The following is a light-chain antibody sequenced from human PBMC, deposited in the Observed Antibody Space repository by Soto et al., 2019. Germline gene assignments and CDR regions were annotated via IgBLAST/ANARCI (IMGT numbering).Light chain of an antibody. CDR2: GAS. V-gene: IGKV3-15*01. CDR3: QQYYSYPRT. Sequence: EIVMTQSPATLSVSPGERATLSCRASQSVSNNLAWYQQKPGQAPRPLIHGASTRATGIPARFSGSGSGTEFTLTISSLQSEDFATYYCQQYYSYPRTFGQGTKVDIK. CDR1: QSVSNN. J-gene: IGKJ1*01.